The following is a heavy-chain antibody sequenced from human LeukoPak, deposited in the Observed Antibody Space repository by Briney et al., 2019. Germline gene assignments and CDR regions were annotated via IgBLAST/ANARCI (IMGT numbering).Heavy chain of an antibody. CDR3: AKNRLRSVVAATHLGY. J-gene: IGHJ4*02. CDR2: IKQDGSEK. V-gene: IGHV3-7*03. D-gene: IGHD2-15*01. CDR1: GFTFSSYW. Sequence: GGSLRLSCAASGFTFSSYWMSWVRQAPGKGLEWVAKIKQDGSEKYYVDSVKGRFTISRDNAKNSLYLQMNSLRAEDTAVYYCAKNRLRSVVAATHLGYWGQGTLVIVSS.